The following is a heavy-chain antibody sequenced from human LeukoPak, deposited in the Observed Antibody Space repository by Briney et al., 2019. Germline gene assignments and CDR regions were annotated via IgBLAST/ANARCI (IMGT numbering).Heavy chain of an antibody. CDR1: GGTFSSYA. V-gene: IGHV1-18*01. Sequence: GASVKVSCKASGGTFSSYAISWVRQAPGQGLEWMGWISAYNGNTNYAQKLQGRVTMTTDTSTSTAYMELRSLRSDDTAVYYCARGRYDILTGYRGPSGYAFDIWGQGTMVTVSS. J-gene: IGHJ3*02. CDR3: ARGRYDILTGYRGPSGYAFDI. D-gene: IGHD3-9*01. CDR2: ISAYNGNT.